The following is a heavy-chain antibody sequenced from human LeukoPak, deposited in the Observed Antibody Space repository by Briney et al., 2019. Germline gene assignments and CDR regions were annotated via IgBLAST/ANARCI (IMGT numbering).Heavy chain of an antibody. D-gene: IGHD6-13*01. CDR1: GGSISNSSYY. V-gene: IGHV4-39*01. Sequence: SETLSLTCTVSGGSISNSSYYWGWIRQPPGKGLEWIGSIYYSGSTYYSPSLKSRVTISVDTSKNQFSLKLSSVTAADTAVYYCARGEIAAAGTTVAEGYFDYWGQGTLVTVSS. CDR2: IYYSGST. CDR3: ARGEIAAAGTTVAEGYFDY. J-gene: IGHJ4*02.